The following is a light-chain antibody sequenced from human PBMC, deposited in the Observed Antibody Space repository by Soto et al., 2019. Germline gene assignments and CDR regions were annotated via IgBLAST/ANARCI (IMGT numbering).Light chain of an antibody. CDR2: KAC. CDR1: QNIRSW. J-gene: IGKJ2*01. V-gene: IGKV1-5*03. Sequence: DIEISQYHSTLSASVGDRVTITCRASQNIRSWLAWYQQEPGKAPKLLIYKACSLESGVPSRFSGSGSGTEFTLTISSLQPDDFATYYCQQYNSYSSWPFG. CDR3: QQYNSYSSWP.